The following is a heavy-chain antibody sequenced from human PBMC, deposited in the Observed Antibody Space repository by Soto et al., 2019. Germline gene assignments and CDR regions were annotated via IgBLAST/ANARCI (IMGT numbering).Heavy chain of an antibody. CDR3: ATTLDV. Sequence: GESLKISCAASGFTFSSYSMNWVRQAPGKGLEWVSYISTSSSTIYYADSVKGRFTISRDNAKNSLYLQMNSLRAEDTAVYYCATTLDVWGQGTTVTVSS. J-gene: IGHJ6*02. CDR2: ISTSSSTI. V-gene: IGHV3-48*01. CDR1: GFTFSSYS.